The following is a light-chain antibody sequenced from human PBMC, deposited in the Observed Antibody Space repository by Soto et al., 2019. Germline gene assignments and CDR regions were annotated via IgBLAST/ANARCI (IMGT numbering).Light chain of an antibody. CDR2: DAS. J-gene: IGKJ4*01. CDR1: QDISNY. V-gene: IGKV1-33*01. CDR3: QQYDNLP. Sequence: DIQMTQSPSSLSAPVGDRVTITCQASQDISNYLNWYQQKPGKAPKLLIYDASNLETGVPSRFSGSGSGTDFTFTISSLQPEDIATYYCQQYDNLPFGGGTKVDI.